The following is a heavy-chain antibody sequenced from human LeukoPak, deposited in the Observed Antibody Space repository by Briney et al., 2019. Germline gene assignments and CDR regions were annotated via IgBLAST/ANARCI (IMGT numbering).Heavy chain of an antibody. Sequence: SETLSLTCTVSGGSISSYYWSWIRQPAGKGLEWIGRIYTSGSTNYNPSLKSRVTISVDTSKNQFSLKLSSVIAADTAVYYCARGRSRIYDSSGYYPLDFDYWGQGTLVTVSS. CDR2: IYTSGST. D-gene: IGHD3-22*01. CDR3: ARGRSRIYDSSGYYPLDFDY. J-gene: IGHJ4*02. CDR1: GGSISSYY. V-gene: IGHV4-4*07.